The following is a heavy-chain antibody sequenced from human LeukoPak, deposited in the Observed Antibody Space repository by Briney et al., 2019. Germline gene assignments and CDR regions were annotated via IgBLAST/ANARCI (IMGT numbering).Heavy chain of an antibody. CDR2: ISGSGGST. CDR1: GFTFSSFA. J-gene: IGHJ4*02. CDR3: AKGGPLAVATRGDDY. D-gene: IGHD5-12*01. V-gene: IGHV3-23*01. Sequence: QPGGSLRLSCAPSGFTFSSFAMRWVRHAPGEGLEWVSAISGSGGSTYHADSVKGRFSISRDNSKNTLYLQMNSLRADDTAVYYCAKGGPLAVATRGDDYWGQGTLVTVSS.